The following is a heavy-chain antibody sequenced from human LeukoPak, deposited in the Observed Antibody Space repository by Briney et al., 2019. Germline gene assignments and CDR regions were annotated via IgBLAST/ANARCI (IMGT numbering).Heavy chain of an antibody. J-gene: IGHJ3*02. V-gene: IGHV3-30*18. CDR1: GFTFSSYG. CDR3: AKDLGSSGPTRLDAFDI. Sequence: GRSLRLSCAASGFTFSSYGMHWVRQAPGKGLEWVAVISYDGSNKYYADSVKGRFTISEDNSKNTLYLQMNSLRAEDTAVYYCAKDLGSSGPTRLDAFDIWGQGTMVTVSS. D-gene: IGHD6-19*01. CDR2: ISYDGSNK.